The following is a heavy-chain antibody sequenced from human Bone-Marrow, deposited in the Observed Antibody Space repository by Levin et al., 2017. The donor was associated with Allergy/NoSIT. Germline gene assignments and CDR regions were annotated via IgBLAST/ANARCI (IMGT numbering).Heavy chain of an antibody. V-gene: IGHV3-23*01. D-gene: IGHD2-21*01. CDR2: ISGSGDNT. CDR3: VRTPGAIVVTPYFDY. Sequence: LSLTCVASGFRFSDYVMNWVRQAPGKGLEWVSVISGSGDNTYYADSVKGRFTISRDTSKNTLYLQMNSLSAEDTAIYYCVRTPGAIVVTPYFDYWGQGTLVTVSS. J-gene: IGHJ4*02. CDR1: GFRFSDYV.